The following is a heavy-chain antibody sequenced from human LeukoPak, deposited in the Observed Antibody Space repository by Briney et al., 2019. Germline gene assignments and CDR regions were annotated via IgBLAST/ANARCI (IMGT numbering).Heavy chain of an antibody. D-gene: IGHD1-26*01. Sequence: PGGSLRLSCAASGFTFSSSAMSWVRQAPGKGLEWVGRIRTKIEGETTDYGAPVKGRFTISRDDSKTTLFLQMNSLMTADSAVYYCTTERNWELLRPYGLDIWGQGTTVIVSS. V-gene: IGHV3-15*01. J-gene: IGHJ6*02. CDR3: TTERNWELLRPYGLDI. CDR2: IRTKIEGETT. CDR1: GFTFSSSA.